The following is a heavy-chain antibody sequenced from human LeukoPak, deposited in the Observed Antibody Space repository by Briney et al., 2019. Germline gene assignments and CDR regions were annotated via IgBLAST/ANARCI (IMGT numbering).Heavy chain of an antibody. CDR1: GGTFSSYA. Sequence: ASVKVSCKASGGTFSSYAISWVRQAPGQGLEWMGWISAYNGNTNYAQKLQGRVTMTTDTSTSTAYMELRSLRSDDTAVYYCARAILSDFWSGYYLYHFDYWGQGTLVTVSS. V-gene: IGHV1-18*01. CDR2: ISAYNGNT. CDR3: ARAILSDFWSGYYLYHFDY. D-gene: IGHD3-3*01. J-gene: IGHJ4*02.